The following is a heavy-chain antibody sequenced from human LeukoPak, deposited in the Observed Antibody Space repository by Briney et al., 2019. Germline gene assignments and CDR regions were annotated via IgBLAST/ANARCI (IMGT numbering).Heavy chain of an antibody. CDR2: SIPVGAP. CDR1: VAPSVVTT. V-gene: IGHV4-4*07. J-gene: IGHJ4*02. CDR3: ARWRGTGGYLP. D-gene: IGHD5-12*01. Sequence: PSETLPSPALSLVAPSVVTTGPGSGSPPGRDWSGLGVSIPVGAPTTTPPLKSRVTISVDTSKNQFSLKLSSVTAADTAVYYCARWRGTGGYLPWGQGTLVTVSS.